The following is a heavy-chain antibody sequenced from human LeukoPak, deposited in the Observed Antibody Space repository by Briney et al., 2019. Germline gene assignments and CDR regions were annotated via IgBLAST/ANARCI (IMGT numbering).Heavy chain of an antibody. CDR2: TYYRSKWYN. J-gene: IGHJ5*02. Sequence: SQTLSLTCAISGDSVSSNSAAWNWIRQSPSRGLEWLGRTYYRSKWYNDYAVSVKSRITINPDTSKNQFSLQLNSVTPEDTAVYYCARDQLWFGELLSGNWFDPWGQGTLVTVSS. V-gene: IGHV6-1*01. D-gene: IGHD3-10*01. CDR1: GDSVSSNSAA. CDR3: ARDQLWFGELLSGNWFDP.